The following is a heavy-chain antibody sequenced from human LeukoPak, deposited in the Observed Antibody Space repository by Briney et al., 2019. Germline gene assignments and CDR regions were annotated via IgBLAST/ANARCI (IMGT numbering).Heavy chain of an antibody. CDR3: ARDVSPGRTGSELDF. CDR1: GYTFTGYY. V-gene: IGHV1-2*02. D-gene: IGHD3/OR15-3a*01. J-gene: IGHJ4*02. Sequence: ASVKVSCKASGYTFTGYYIYWGRQAPGQGLECMGYINPDSGGTNTAQKFQGRVTMTRDTSIRTVYLGLSSLRSDDTAVYYCARDVSPGRTGSELDFWGQGTLVTVSS. CDR2: INPDSGGT.